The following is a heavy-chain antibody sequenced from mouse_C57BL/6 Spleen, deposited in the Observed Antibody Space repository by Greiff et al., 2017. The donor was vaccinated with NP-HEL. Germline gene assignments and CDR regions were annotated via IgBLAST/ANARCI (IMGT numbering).Heavy chain of an antibody. CDR2: INPYNGGT. CDR1: GYTFTDYY. J-gene: IGHJ4*01. D-gene: IGHD5-5*01. V-gene: IGHV1-19*01. CDR3: ARGLPPYGVDYAMDY. Sequence: VQLQQSGPVLVKPGASVKMSCKASGYTFTDYYMNWVKQSHGKSLEWIGVINPYNGGTSYNQKFKGKATLTVDKSSSTAYMELNSLTSEDSAVYYCARGLPPYGVDYAMDYWGQGTSVTVSS.